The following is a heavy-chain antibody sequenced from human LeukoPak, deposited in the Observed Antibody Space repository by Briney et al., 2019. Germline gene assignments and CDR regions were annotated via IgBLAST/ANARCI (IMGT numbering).Heavy chain of an antibody. CDR3: ARGICGSTNCRVFDY. CDR1: GYTFTSYG. CDR2: ISAYNGNT. V-gene: IGHV1-18*01. Sequence: ASVKVSCKASGYTFTSYGISWVRQAPGQGLEWMGWISAYNGNTNYAQKLQGRVTVTRDTSISTAYMELSNLRSEDTAVYYCARGICGSTNCRVFDYWGQGTLVTVSS. D-gene: IGHD2-2*01. J-gene: IGHJ4*02.